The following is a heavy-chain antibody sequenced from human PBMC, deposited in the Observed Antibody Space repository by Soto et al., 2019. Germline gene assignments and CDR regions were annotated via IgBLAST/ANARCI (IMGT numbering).Heavy chain of an antibody. J-gene: IGHJ4*02. CDR1: GYSFTSYW. CDR3: ARAGPSSWYYFDY. Sequence: GESLKISCNGSGYSFTSYWIGWVRQMPGKGLEWMGIIYPGDSDTRYSPSFQGQVTISADKSISTAYLQWSSLKASDTAMYYCARAGPSSWYYFDYWGQGTLVTVSS. V-gene: IGHV5-51*01. CDR2: IYPGDSDT. D-gene: IGHD6-13*01.